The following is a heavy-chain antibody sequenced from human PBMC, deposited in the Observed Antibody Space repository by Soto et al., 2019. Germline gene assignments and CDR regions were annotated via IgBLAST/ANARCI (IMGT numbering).Heavy chain of an antibody. D-gene: IGHD2-2*01. Sequence: GQGLEWGSAICGSGGSTYYADSVKGRFTISRDNSKNTLYLQMNSLRAEDTAVYYCAKSQGGILVLPEDILMEYCYGMDFRLHGSTVLV. CDR3: AKSQGGILVLPEDILMEYCYGMDF. J-gene: IGHJ6*02. CDR2: ICGSGGST. V-gene: IGHV3-23*01.